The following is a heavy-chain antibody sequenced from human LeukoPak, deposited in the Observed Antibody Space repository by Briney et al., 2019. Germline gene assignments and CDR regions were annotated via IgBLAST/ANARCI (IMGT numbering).Heavy chain of an antibody. J-gene: IGHJ5*02. CDR3: ARGLSYYDFWSGLNLNWFDP. CDR2: INHSGST. CDR1: GGSFSGYY. D-gene: IGHD3-3*01. V-gene: IGHV4-34*01. Sequence: SETLSLTCAVYGGSFSGYYWSWIRQPPGKGLEWIGEINHSGSTNYNPPLKSRVTISVDTSKNQFSLKLSSVTAADTAVYYCARGLSYYDFWSGLNLNWFDPWGQGTLVTVSS.